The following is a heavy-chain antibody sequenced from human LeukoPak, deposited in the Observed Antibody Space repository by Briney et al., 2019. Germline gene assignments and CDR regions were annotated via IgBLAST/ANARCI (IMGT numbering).Heavy chain of an antibody. CDR2: ISAYNGNT. Sequence: APVKVSCKASGYTFIGYYIHWVRQAPGQRPEWMGWISAYNGNTHYAQKLQGRVTMTTDTSTSTAYMELRSLRSDDTAVYYCARHRLHRIYYDSTGYYHDACDIWGQGTMVTVSS. D-gene: IGHD3-22*01. CDR3: ARHRLHRIYYDSTGYYHDACDI. V-gene: IGHV1-18*04. CDR1: GYTFIGYY. J-gene: IGHJ3*02.